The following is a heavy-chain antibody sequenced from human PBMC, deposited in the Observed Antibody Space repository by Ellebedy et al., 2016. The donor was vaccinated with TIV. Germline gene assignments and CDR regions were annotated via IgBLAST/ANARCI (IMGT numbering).Heavy chain of an antibody. D-gene: IGHD3-10*01. V-gene: IGHV1-69*13. Sequence: ASVKVSCKASGGTFSSYAISWVRQAPGQGLEWMGGIIPIFGTANYAQKFQGRVTIAADESTSTAYMELSSLRSEDTAVYYCARDSELLWPSGGMDVWGQGTTVTVSS. CDR2: IIPIFGTA. CDR1: GGTFSSYA. CDR3: ARDSELLWPSGGMDV. J-gene: IGHJ6*02.